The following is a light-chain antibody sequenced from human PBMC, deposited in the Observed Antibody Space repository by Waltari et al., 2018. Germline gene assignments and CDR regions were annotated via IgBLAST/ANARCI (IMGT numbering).Light chain of an antibody. CDR1: QDISNY. CDR2: DAS. V-gene: IGKV1-33*01. CDR3: HQYDNLPPT. J-gene: IGKJ4*01. Sequence: DIQMTQSPSSLSASVGDRVTITCQASQDISNYLNWYQQKPGKAPKHLIYDASNLETGVPSRFSGSGAGTDFTLTISSLQPEDIATYYCHQYDNLPPTFGGGTKVEIK.